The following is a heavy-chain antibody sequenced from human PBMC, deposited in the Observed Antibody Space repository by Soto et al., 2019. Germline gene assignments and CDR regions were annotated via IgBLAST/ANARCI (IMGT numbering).Heavy chain of an antibody. CDR3: ARDQEGATDYYYYGMDV. CDR2: ISYDGSNK. Sequence: GGSLRLSCAASGFTFSSYAMHWVRQAPGKGLEWVAVISYDGSNKYYADSVKGRFTISRDNSKNTLYLQMNSLRAEDTAVYYCARDQEGATDYYYYGMDVWGQGTTVTVSS. CDR1: GFTFSSYA. D-gene: IGHD1-26*01. V-gene: IGHV3-30-3*01. J-gene: IGHJ6*02.